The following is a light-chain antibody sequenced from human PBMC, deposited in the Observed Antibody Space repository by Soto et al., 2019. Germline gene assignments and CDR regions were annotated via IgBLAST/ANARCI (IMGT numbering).Light chain of an antibody. CDR1: QSLLHSDGMTS. Sequence: DIVLTQTPLFLSVTPGQPASITCRSTQSLLHSDGMTSFYWFLQNAGQPPQLLIYEVSNRFSGVSDRLSGGGSGTAVTLNISRVEADDVGIYYCMHSIKLPYTFGRGTKLEIK. CDR2: EVS. V-gene: IGKV2D-29*01. J-gene: IGKJ2*01. CDR3: MHSIKLPYT.